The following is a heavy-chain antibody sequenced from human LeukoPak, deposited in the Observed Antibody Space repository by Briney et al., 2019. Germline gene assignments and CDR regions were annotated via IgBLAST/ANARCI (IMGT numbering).Heavy chain of an antibody. CDR2: IRYDGSNK. V-gene: IGHV3-30*02. CDR1: GFTFSNYG. CDR3: AKAGISGNWNYDFDY. D-gene: IGHD1-7*01. Sequence: QPGRSLRLSCAASGFTFSNYGMHWVRQAPGKGLEWVAVIRYDGSNKYYADSVKGRFTISRDNSKNTLYLQMNSLRAEDTAVYYCAKAGISGNWNYDFDYWGQGTLVTVSS. J-gene: IGHJ4*02.